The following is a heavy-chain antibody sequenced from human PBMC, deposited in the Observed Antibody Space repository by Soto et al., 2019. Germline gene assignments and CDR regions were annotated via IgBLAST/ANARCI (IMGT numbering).Heavy chain of an antibody. CDR3: ARMSIAARPSSRENYFDY. CDR2: IYHSGST. V-gene: IGHV4-4*02. CDR1: GGSISSSNR. J-gene: IGHJ4*02. Sequence: ESLSRSCAVSGGSISSSNRWSWVRQPPGKGLEWIGEIYHSGSTNYNPSLKSRVTISVDKSKNQFSLKLSSVTTADTAVYYSARMSIAARPSSRENYFDYWGQGTPVTVSS. D-gene: IGHD6-6*01.